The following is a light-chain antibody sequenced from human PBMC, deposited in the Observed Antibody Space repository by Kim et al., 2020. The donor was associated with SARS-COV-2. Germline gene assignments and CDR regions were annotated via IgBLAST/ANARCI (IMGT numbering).Light chain of an antibody. CDR3: QQYNNWPALT. J-gene: IGKJ4*01. CDR1: QMVSSN. Sequence: PGERATPACRASQMVSSNLAWYPKKPGQAPRLLISGASTRATGIPARFSGSGSGTEFTLTISSLQSEDFAVYYCQQYNNWPALTFGGGTKVDIK. CDR2: GAS. V-gene: IGKV3-15*01.